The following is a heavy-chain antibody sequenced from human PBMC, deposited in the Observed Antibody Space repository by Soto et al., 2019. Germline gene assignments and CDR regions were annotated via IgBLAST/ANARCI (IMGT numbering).Heavy chain of an antibody. CDR2: IYNSGNT. D-gene: IGHD6-6*01. CDR3: AAPPRY. CDR1: GGSISSYY. Sequence: QVQLQESGPGLVKPSETLSLTCTVSGGSISSYYWNWIRQPPGKGLEWIGYIYNSGNTNYNPPLTSRVTISVDTTKDQFSLTLPSVTAADTAVYYCAAPPRYWGQGTLVTVSS. V-gene: IGHV4-59*01. J-gene: IGHJ4*02.